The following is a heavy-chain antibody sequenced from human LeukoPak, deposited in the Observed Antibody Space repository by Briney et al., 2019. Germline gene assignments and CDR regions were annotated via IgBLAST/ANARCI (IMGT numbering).Heavy chain of an antibody. CDR3: ASRPRADILTGYYPPDY. CDR1: GGSISSYY. D-gene: IGHD3-9*01. CDR2: IYTSGST. Sequence: PSETLSLTCTVSGGSISSYYWSCIRQPAGKGLEWIGRIYTSGSTNYNPSLKSRVTMSVDTSKNQFSLKLSSVTAADTAVYYCASRPRADILTGYYPPDYWGQGTLVTVSS. V-gene: IGHV4-4*07. J-gene: IGHJ4*02.